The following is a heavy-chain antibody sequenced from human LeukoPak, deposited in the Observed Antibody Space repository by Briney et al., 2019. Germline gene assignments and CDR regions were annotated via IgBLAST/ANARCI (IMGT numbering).Heavy chain of an antibody. Sequence: ASVKVSCKASGYTFTSYYMHWVRQAPGQGLEWMGIINPNGGSTYYAQKLQGRVTMTRDTSTTTVYMELSSLRSEDTAVYFCARGRGGSGSSNRFDPWGQGTLVTVSS. J-gene: IGHJ5*02. D-gene: IGHD3-10*01. CDR2: INPNGGST. CDR3: ARGRGGSGSSNRFDP. CDR1: GYTFTSYY. V-gene: IGHV1-46*04.